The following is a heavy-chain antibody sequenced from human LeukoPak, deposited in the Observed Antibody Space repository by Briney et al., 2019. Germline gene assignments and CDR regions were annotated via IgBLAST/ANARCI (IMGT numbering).Heavy chain of an antibody. Sequence: SETLSLTCAVYGGSFSGYYWSWIRQPPGKGLEWIGEINHSGCTNYNPSLKSRVTISVDTSKNQFSLKLSSVTAADTAAYYCARSPITIFGVVIIYRGYYMDVWGKGTTVTVSS. CDR2: INHSGCT. D-gene: IGHD3-3*01. J-gene: IGHJ6*03. CDR3: ARSPITIFGVVIIYRGYYMDV. V-gene: IGHV4-34*01. CDR1: GGSFSGYY.